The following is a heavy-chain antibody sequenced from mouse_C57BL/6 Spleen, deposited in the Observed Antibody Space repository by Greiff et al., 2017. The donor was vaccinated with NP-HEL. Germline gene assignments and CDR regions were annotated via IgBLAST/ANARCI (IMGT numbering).Heavy chain of an antibody. CDR2: ISGGGGNT. J-gene: IGHJ1*03. D-gene: IGHD1-1*01. CDR1: GFTFSSYT. CDR3: ASLPTTGYFDV. V-gene: IGHV5-9*01. Sequence: EVKLMESGGGLVKPGGSLKLSCAASGFTFSSYTMSWVRQTPEKRLEWVATISGGGGNTYYPDSVKGRFTISRDNAKNTLYLQMSSLRSEDTALYYCASLPTTGYFDVWGTGTTVTVSS.